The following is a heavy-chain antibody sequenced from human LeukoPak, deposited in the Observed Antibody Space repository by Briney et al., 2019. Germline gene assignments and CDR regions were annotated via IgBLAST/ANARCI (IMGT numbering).Heavy chain of an antibody. CDR1: GYTFTSYG. J-gene: IGHJ4*02. V-gene: IGHV1-69*13. CDR3: ARSRDGYNFDY. D-gene: IGHD5-24*01. CDR2: IIPIFGTA. Sequence: GASVKVSCKASGYTFTSYGINWVRQAPGQGLEWMGGIIPIFGTANYAQKFQGRVTITADESTSTAYMELSSLRSEDTAVYYCARSRDGYNFDYWGQGTLVTVSS.